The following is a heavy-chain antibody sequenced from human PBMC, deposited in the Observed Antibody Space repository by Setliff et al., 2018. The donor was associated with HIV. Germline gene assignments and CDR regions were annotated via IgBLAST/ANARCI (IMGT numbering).Heavy chain of an antibody. CDR3: AKNLYRSPWSPLDY. V-gene: IGHV3-30*02. J-gene: IGHJ4*02. D-gene: IGHD6-19*01. CDR2: IRYDDTYK. Sequence: PWGSLRLSCAASDFTFSSYGMHWVRQAPGKGLEWVAFIRYDDTYKFYADSLKGRFTISRDNSKNTLFLQVNSLRVEDTAVYYCAKNLYRSPWSPLDYWGQGTQVTVSS. CDR1: DFTFSSYG.